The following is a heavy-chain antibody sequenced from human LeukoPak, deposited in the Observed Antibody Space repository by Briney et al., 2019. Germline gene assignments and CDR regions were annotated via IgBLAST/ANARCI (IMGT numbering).Heavy chain of an antibody. CDR2: INPNSGGT. D-gene: IGHD6-13*01. Sequence: ASVKVSCKASGYTFTGYYMHWVRQAPGQGLEWMGWINPNSGGTNYAQKFQGWVTMTRDTSISTAYMELSRLRSDDTAVYYCARAYSSSGINWFDPWGQGTLVTVSS. CDR3: ARAYSSSGINWFDP. V-gene: IGHV1-2*04. CDR1: GYTFTGYY. J-gene: IGHJ5*02.